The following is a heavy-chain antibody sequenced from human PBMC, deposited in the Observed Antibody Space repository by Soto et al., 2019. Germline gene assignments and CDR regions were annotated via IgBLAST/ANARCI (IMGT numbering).Heavy chain of an antibody. CDR2: ISWNSGSI. D-gene: IGHD6-19*01. J-gene: IGHJ3*02. CDR3: AKDSGSSGWSGYVPNAFDI. Sequence: EVQLVESGGGLVQPGRSLRLSCAASGFTFDDYAMHWVRQAPGKGLEWVSGISWNSGSIGYADSVKGRFTISRDNAKNSLYLQMNSLRAEDTALYYCAKDSGSSGWSGYVPNAFDIWGQGTMVTVSS. CDR1: GFTFDDYA. V-gene: IGHV3-9*01.